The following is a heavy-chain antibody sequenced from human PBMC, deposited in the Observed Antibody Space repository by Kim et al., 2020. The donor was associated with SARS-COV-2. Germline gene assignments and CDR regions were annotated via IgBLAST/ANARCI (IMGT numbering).Heavy chain of an antibody. CDR3: TTDSSGPGDY. V-gene: IGHV3-15*01. Sequence: TTDYAAPVKGRFTISRDDSKNTLYLQMNSLKTEDTAVYYCTTDSSGPGDYWGQGTLVTVSS. D-gene: IGHD6-19*01. CDR2: TT. J-gene: IGHJ4*02.